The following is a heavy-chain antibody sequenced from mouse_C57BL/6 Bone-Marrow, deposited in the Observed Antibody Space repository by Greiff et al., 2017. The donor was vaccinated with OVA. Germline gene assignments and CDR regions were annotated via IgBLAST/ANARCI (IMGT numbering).Heavy chain of an antibody. J-gene: IGHJ4*01. Sequence: VQLQQSGPELVKPGASVKISCKASGYTFTDYYMNWVKQSHGKSLEWIGDINPNNGGTSYNQKFKGKATLTVDKSSSTAYMELRSLTSEDSAVYYCERSRGKKGLDYWGQGTSVTVSS. V-gene: IGHV1-26*01. CDR2: INPNNGGT. CDR3: ERSRGKKGLDY. CDR1: GYTFTDYY. D-gene: IGHD2-1*01.